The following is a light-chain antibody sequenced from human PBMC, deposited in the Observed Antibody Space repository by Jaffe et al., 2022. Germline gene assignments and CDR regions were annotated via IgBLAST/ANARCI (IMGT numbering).Light chain of an antibody. CDR1: QSISSY. Sequence: DIQMTQSPSSLSASVGDRVTITCRASQSISSYLNWYQQKPGKAPKLLIYAASSLQSGVPSRFSGSGSGTDFTLTISSLQPEDFATYYCQQSYSKGSSTFGGGTKVEIK. V-gene: IGKV1-39*01. J-gene: IGKJ4*01. CDR2: AAS. CDR3: QQSYSKGSST.